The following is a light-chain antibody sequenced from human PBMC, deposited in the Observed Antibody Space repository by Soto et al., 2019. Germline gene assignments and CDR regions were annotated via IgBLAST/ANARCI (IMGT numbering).Light chain of an antibody. CDR1: QGISSN. V-gene: IGKV1-27*01. CDR3: QNFNSAPPLA. J-gene: IGKJ4*01. CDR2: AAS. Sequence: DIQMTHSPSSLSASVGDRVTITCRASQGISSNLAWYQQKAGNAPKLLIYAASILQSGVPSRFSGSGSGTDFTLTINSLQPEDVATYYCQNFNSAPPLAFGGGTTVEIK.